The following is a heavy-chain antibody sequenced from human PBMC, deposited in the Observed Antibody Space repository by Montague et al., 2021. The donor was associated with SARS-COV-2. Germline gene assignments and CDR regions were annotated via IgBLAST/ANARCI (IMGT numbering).Heavy chain of an antibody. Sequence: SETLSLTCSVSGDSISRSHYFWAWIRQPPGMGLEWIGSIYFTGKTYNHPSLKSRVTISIDTSKNHFSLRLSSVTAADSAVFYCARWGLNNAFDIWGLGTMSTISS. CDR1: GDSISRSHYF. CDR2: IYFTGKT. J-gene: IGHJ3*02. V-gene: IGHV4-39*02. CDR3: ARWGLNNAFDI. D-gene: IGHD1/OR15-1a*01.